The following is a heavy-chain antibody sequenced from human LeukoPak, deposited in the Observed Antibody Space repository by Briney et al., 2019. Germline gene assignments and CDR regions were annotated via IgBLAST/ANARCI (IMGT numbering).Heavy chain of an antibody. CDR2: IYSGGST. V-gene: IGHV3-66*01. Sequence: PGGSLRLSCAASGFTVSINYMSWVRQAPGKGLEWVSVIYSGGSTYYADSVKGRFTISRGNSKNTLYLQMNSLRAEDTAVYYCARATRLFLKKEYYFDYWGQGTLVTVSS. D-gene: IGHD3-3*01. J-gene: IGHJ4*02. CDR3: ARATRLFLKKEYYFDY. CDR1: GFTVSINY.